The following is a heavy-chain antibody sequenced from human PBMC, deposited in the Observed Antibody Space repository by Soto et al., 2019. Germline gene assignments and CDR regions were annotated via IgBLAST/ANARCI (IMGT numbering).Heavy chain of an antibody. Sequence: QITLKESGPTLVKPTQTLTLTCTFSGFSLSTSGVGVGWIRQPPGKALEWLALIYWDDDKRYSPSLKSRLTITKDTSKNQVVLTMTNMDPVDTATYYCAHRGTGYCSGGSCSQGFDPWGQGTLVTVSS. V-gene: IGHV2-5*02. J-gene: IGHJ5*02. CDR2: IYWDDDK. D-gene: IGHD2-15*01. CDR3: AHRGTGYCSGGSCSQGFDP. CDR1: GFSLSTSGVG.